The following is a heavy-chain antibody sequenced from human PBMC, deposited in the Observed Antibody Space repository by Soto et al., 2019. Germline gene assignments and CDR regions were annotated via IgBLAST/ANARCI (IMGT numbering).Heavy chain of an antibody. CDR1: GGSISSGGYY. Sequence: SETLSLTCTVSGGSISSGGYYWSWIRQHPGKGLEWIGYIYYSGSTYYNPSLKSRVTISVDTSKNQFSLKLSSVTAADTAVYYCATGDSYYDYIWGSYRGDAFDIWGQGTMVTVSS. J-gene: IGHJ3*02. CDR2: IYYSGST. CDR3: ATGDSYYDYIWGSYRGDAFDI. D-gene: IGHD3-16*02. V-gene: IGHV4-31*03.